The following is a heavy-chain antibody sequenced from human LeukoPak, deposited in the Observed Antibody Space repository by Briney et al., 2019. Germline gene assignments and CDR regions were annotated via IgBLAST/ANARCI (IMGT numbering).Heavy chain of an antibody. J-gene: IGHJ4*01. V-gene: IGHV5-51*01. CDR2: IYPGDSDT. CDR1: GYSFTSYW. CDR3: ARVAVIGVIDY. Sequence: GESLKISCKGSGYSFTSYWIGWVRQMPGKGLEWMGIIYPGDSDTRYSPSFQGQVTISADKSINTAYLHWTSLKASDTGIYYCARVAVIGVIDYWGQGSLVTVSS. D-gene: IGHD3-10*01.